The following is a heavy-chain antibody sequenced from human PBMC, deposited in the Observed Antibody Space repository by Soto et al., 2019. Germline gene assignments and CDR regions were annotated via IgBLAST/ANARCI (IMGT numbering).Heavy chain of an antibody. CDR3: ARDGAAGYYYDSSGYWIPSYFDY. Sequence: ASVKVSCKASGYTFTSYAMHWVRQAPGQRLEWMGWINAGNGNTKYSQKFQGRVTITRDTSASTAYMELSSLRSEDTAVYYCARDGAAGYYYDSSGYWIPSYFDYWGQGTLVTVSS. CDR1: GYTFTSYA. V-gene: IGHV1-3*01. D-gene: IGHD3-22*01. J-gene: IGHJ4*02. CDR2: INAGNGNT.